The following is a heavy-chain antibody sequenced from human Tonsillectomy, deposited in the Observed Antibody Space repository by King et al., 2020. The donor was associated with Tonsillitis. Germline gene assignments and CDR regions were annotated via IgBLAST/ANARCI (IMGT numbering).Heavy chain of an antibody. CDR3: ARDRAASLDV. Sequence: QLQESGSGLVKPSQTLSLTCAVSGGSISSGDYSWSWIRQSPGKGLEWIGYISHSGSSYYNPSLKSRVTISIDRSKNQFSLKVDSVTAADTAVYWCARDRAASLDVWGKGATVTVS. CDR2: ISHSGSS. CDR1: GGSISSGDYS. V-gene: IGHV4-30-2*06. D-gene: IGHD3-10*01. J-gene: IGHJ6*03.